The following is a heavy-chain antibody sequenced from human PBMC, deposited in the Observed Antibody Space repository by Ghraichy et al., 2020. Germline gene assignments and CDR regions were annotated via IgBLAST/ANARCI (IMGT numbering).Heavy chain of an antibody. CDR3: ARVPVEMATFSWFDP. Sequence: KEEGETFTSYYMHWVRQAPGQGLEWMGIINPSGGSTSYAQKFQGRVTMTRDTSTSTVYMELSSLRSEDTAVYYCARVPVEMATFSWFDPWGQGTLVTVSS. J-gene: IGHJ5*02. CDR1: GETFTSYY. CDR2: INPSGGST. D-gene: IGHD5-24*01. V-gene: IGHV1-46*01.